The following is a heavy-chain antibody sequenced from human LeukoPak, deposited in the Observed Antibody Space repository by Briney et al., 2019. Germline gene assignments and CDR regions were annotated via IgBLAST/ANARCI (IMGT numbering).Heavy chain of an antibody. CDR3: AKEVGLTVDY. CDR1: GFTFSSSS. Sequence: GGSLRLSCAASGFTFSSSSISWVRQAPGKGLEWVSAITDAVGSTHYADSVKGRFTISSDNSKNTVYLQMNSLRPEDMAVYYCAKEVGLTVDYWGQGTLVTVSS. J-gene: IGHJ4*02. V-gene: IGHV3-23*01. CDR2: ITDAVGST.